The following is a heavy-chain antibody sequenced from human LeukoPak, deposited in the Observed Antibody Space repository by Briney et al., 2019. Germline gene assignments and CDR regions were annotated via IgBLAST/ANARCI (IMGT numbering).Heavy chain of an antibody. CDR1: GFTFSSHW. Sequence: GGSLGLSCTASGFTFSSHWMTWVRQPPGKGLEWVANIKEDGSVKYYVGSVKGRLTISRGNTKNALYLQMNSLRADDTAVYFCARDSTWLLDYWGQGTLITVSS. V-gene: IGHV3-7*03. J-gene: IGHJ4*02. D-gene: IGHD6-19*01. CDR3: ARDSTWLLDY. CDR2: IKEDGSVK.